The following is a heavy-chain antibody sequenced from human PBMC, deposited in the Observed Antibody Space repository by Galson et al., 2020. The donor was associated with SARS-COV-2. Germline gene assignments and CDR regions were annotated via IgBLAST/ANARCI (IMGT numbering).Heavy chain of an antibody. D-gene: IGHD3-10*01. CDR3: AHKPPGGPVADAFDV. J-gene: IGHJ3*01. CDR1: GFSLSDTGVG. V-gene: IGHV2-5*02. Sequence: KMSGPTLVKPTQTLTLTCNFSGFSLSDTGVGVGWLRQPPGQALEWLAPVYRDDDKRYRPSLKSRLTITKDTSKNQVVLTMANMDPVDTGTYYCAHKPPGGPVADAFDVWGRGTLVTVSS. CDR2: VYRDDDK.